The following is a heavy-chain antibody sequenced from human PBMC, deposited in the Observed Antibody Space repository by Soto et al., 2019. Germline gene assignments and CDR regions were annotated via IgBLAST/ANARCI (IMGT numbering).Heavy chain of an antibody. J-gene: IGHJ4*02. D-gene: IGHD2-21*01. Sequence: QVQLQESGPGLVKPSQTLSLTCTVSGGSINRGGYCWSWIRQHPGKGLDWIGCISYGGGTSYNPAPKSRVTIVVHTYKNQSSLKLTSVTAVDTAVYYCSRVILVWGQGALSTVSS. CDR1: GGSINRGGYC. CDR3: SRVILV. V-gene: IGHV4-31*03. CDR2: ISYGGGT.